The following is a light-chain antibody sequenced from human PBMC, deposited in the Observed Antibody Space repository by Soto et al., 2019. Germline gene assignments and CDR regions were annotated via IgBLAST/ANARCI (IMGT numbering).Light chain of an antibody. J-gene: IGKJ1*01. Sequence: DIQRTQSPSTLSASVGDRVTITCPARQSISSWLAWYQQKPGKAPKLLIYKASSLESGVPSRFSGSGSGTEFPLINSILQPDEFATYYCQQYNSFWTFGQGTKVEIK. CDR2: KAS. V-gene: IGKV1-5*03. CDR3: QQYNSFWT. CDR1: QSISSW.